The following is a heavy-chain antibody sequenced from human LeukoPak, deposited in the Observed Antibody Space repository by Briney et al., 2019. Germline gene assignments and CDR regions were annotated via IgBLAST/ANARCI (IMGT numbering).Heavy chain of an antibody. V-gene: IGHV1-2*02. D-gene: IGHD5-24*01. CDR1: GYTFTGYY. CDR3: ARGSVEMATIPEEAFDY. J-gene: IGHJ4*02. Sequence: GASVKVSCKASGYTFTGYYMHWVRQAPGQGLEWMGWINPNSGGTNYAQKFQGRVTMTRDTSISTAYMELSRLRSDDTAVYYCARGSVEMATIPEEAFDYWGQGTLVTVSS. CDR2: INPNSGGT.